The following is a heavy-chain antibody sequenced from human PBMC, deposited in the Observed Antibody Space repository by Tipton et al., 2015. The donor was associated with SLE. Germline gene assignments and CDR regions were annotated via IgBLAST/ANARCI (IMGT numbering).Heavy chain of an antibody. CDR3: ARSWNDALQDLGY. Sequence: TLSLTCTVSGGSIGSFYWSWIRQPPGKGLEWIGNIDYTANPNYSPHLKSRVTISIDTSTNLFSLKLRSVTAADTAVYYCARSWNDALQDLGYGRQGPRISVS. CDR2: IDYTANP. CDR1: GGSIGSFY. V-gene: IGHV4-59*01. D-gene: IGHD1-1*01. J-gene: IGHJ4*02.